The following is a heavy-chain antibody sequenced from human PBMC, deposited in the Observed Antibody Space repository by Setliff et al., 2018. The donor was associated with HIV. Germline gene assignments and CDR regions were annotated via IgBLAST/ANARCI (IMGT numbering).Heavy chain of an antibody. J-gene: IGHJ3*02. CDR3: ASAGAWQRNALDI. CDR2: INPTGGST. V-gene: IGHV1-46*01. D-gene: IGHD5-12*01. CDR1: GYTFTGYY. Sequence: GASVKVSCKASGYTFTGYYMHWVRQAPGQGLEWMGWINPTGGSTRNTQKFQGRVAMTRDTSTSTVYMELSSLRSEDTTVYYCASAGAWQRNALDIWGQGTMVTVSS.